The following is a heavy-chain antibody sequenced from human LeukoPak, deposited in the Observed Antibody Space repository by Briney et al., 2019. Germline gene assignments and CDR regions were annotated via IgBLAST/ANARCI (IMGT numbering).Heavy chain of an antibody. Sequence: GGSLRLSCATSGFTFNNNAMSWVRQAPGKGLEWVSAINGGGDATEYADSVKGRFTISRDNSKNTLYLQMNSLRPDDTAVYYCARCTASCYANAFDVWGQGTLLTVSS. V-gene: IGHV3-23*01. CDR2: INGGGDAT. D-gene: IGHD2-2*01. CDR1: GFTFNNNA. J-gene: IGHJ3*01. CDR3: ARCTASCYANAFDV.